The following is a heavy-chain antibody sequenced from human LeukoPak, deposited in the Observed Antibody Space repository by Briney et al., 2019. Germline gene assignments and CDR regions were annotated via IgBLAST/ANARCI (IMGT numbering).Heavy chain of an antibody. CDR1: GFTFSGSA. J-gene: IGHJ3*02. D-gene: IGHD4/OR15-4a*01. CDR3: STRVPNAFDI. CDR2: IRSKANNYAT. V-gene: IGHV3-73*01. Sequence: GGSLTLSCTVSGFTFSGSAMHWVRQASGKGLEGVGRIRSKANNYATAYVASVKGRFTISRDDSKNTAYLQMSSLKTEDTAVYYCSTRVPNAFDIWGQGAMVTVSS.